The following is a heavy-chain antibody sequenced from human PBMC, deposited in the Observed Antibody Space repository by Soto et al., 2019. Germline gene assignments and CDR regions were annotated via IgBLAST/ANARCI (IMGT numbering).Heavy chain of an antibody. V-gene: IGHV4-59*08. CDR1: GGSISSYY. CDR2: VYYSGST. J-gene: IGHJ4*02. Sequence: QVQLQESGPGLVKPSETLSLTCTVSGGSISSYYWNWIRHPPGKGLAWIGYVYYSGSTNYNPSLKSRVTISVDTSKTQFSLKLSSVTAADTAVYYCARLQDGYKIDYWGQGTLVTVSS. CDR3: ARLQDGYKIDY. D-gene: IGHD5-12*01.